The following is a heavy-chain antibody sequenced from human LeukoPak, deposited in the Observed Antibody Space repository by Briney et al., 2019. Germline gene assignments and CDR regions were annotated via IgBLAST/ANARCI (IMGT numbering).Heavy chain of an antibody. D-gene: IGHD3-10*01. CDR2: IYYSGST. CDR1: GGSISSSSYY. Sequence: PSETLSLTCTVSGGSISSSSYYWGWIRQPPGKGLEWIGSIYYSGSTAYNPSLKSRVTISVDASKNQFSLTVSSLTDADTAVYYCARVGDLYRAHRVRGLSPDYYYMDVWGKGTTVTVSS. J-gene: IGHJ6*03. CDR3: ARVGDLYRAHRVRGLSPDYYYMDV. V-gene: IGHV4-39*07.